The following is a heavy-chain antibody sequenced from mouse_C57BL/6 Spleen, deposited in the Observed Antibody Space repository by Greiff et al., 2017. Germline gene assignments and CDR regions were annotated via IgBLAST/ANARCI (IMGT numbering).Heavy chain of an antibody. V-gene: IGHV14-1*01. CDR1: GFNIKDYY. CDR2: IDPEDGDT. Sequence: VQLQQSGAELVRPGASVKLSCTASGFNIKDYYMHWVKQRPEQGLEWIGRIDPEDGDTEYAPKFQGKATMTADTSSNTAYLLLSSLTSEDTAVYYCTRAGTGPMDYWGQGTSVTVSS. CDR3: TRAGTGPMDY. J-gene: IGHJ4*01. D-gene: IGHD4-1*01.